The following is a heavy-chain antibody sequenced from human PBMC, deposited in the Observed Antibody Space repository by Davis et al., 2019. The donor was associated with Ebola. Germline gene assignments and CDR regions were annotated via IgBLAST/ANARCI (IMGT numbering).Heavy chain of an antibody. Sequence: SETLSLTCAVSGGSISSGGYSWSWIRQPPGKGLEWIGYIYHSGSTYYNPSLKSRVTISVDRSKNQFSLQLNSVTPEDTAVYYCARGGWASGMDVWGQGTTVTVSS. D-gene: IGHD6-19*01. CDR3: ARGGWASGMDV. CDR2: IYHSGST. V-gene: IGHV4-30-2*01. CDR1: GGSISSGGYS. J-gene: IGHJ6*02.